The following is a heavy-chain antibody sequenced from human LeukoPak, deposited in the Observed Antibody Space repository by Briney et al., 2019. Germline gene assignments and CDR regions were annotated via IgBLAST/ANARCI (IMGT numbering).Heavy chain of an antibody. CDR3: ARGGLPARSGFDP. D-gene: IGHD3/OR15-3a*01. CDR1: GYTFTSYY. CDR2: INPSSGRT. V-gene: IGHV1-46*01. J-gene: IGHJ5*02. Sequence: ASVKVSCKASGYTFTSYYMNWVRQAPGQGLEWMGIINPSSGRTTYAQKFQGRVTMTRDTSTSTVYMELTSLRSEDTAVFYSARGGLPARSGFDPWGQGTLVTVYS.